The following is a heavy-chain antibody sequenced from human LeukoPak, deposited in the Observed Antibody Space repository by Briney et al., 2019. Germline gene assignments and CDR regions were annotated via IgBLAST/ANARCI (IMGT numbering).Heavy chain of an antibody. D-gene: IGHD3-10*01. J-gene: IGHJ6*03. CDR1: GFTFSSYS. Sequence: PGGSLRLSCAASGFTFSSYSMNWVRQAPGKGLEWVSSISSSSSYIYYADSVKGRFTISRDNAKNSLYLQMNSLRAEDTAVYYCARVHDYYGSGDYYMDVWGKGTTVTISS. CDR3: ARVHDYYGSGDYYMDV. CDR2: ISSSSSYI. V-gene: IGHV3-21*01.